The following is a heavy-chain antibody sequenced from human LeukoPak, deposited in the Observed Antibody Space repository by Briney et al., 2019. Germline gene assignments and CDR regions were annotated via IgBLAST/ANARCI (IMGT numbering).Heavy chain of an antibody. J-gene: IGHJ4*02. CDR2: SYWGEGK. CDR1: GLSLGTRGGG. D-gene: IGHD1-1*01. V-gene: IGHV2-5*02. Sequence: SGPTLVQPTRTLTLTCIFSGLSLGTRGGGVGWIRQPPGKALEWVTSSYWGEGKRYNPSLKSRENITKDTSENQVVLTMSNMDPVDTATYYCAHFIYTGKYYSFDQGGQGTLVTVSS. CDR3: AHFIYTGKYYSFDQ.